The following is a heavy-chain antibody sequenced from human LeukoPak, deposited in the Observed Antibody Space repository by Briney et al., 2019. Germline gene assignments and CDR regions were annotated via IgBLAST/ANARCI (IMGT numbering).Heavy chain of an antibody. Sequence: PSETLSLTCTVSGGSVSDSSYYWGWIRQPPGKGLEWIGSFYYAGGTYYSPSFRSRVIISADTSKNQFSLYFHSVTAADTAVYFCGSNHSSSWYDFWGQGTLVTVSS. CDR3: GSNHSSSWYDF. J-gene: IGHJ4*02. V-gene: IGHV4-39*07. CDR1: GGSVSDSSYY. CDR2: FYYAGGT. D-gene: IGHD6-13*01.